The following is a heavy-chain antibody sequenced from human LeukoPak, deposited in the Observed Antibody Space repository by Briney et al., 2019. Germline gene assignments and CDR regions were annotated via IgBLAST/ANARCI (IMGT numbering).Heavy chain of an antibody. Sequence: GGSLRLSCAASGFTFSSSGMHWVRQAPDKGLEWVAFMRYDGSNQYYADSVKGRFTISRDNAKNTLFLQMNNLRAEDTAFYYCAKDQGYDDSSGYQYFFDSWGQGTLVTVSS. D-gene: IGHD3-22*01. J-gene: IGHJ4*02. V-gene: IGHV3-30*02. CDR3: AKDQGYDDSSGYQYFFDS. CDR1: GFTFSSSG. CDR2: MRYDGSNQ.